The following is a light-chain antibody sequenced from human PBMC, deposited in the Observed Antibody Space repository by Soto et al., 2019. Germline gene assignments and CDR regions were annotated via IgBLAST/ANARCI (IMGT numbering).Light chain of an antibody. CDR1: QSISSNY. V-gene: IGKV3-20*01. J-gene: IGKJ1*01. Sequence: DIVMTQSPGTLSLSPGERATLSYRASQSISSNYLAWYQKKPGQSPRLLIYGASSRATGIPDRFSGRGSGTDFNLTISRLETEDFAVYVCQQYGTSTRTVGQGTKGDIK. CDR2: GAS. CDR3: QQYGTSTRT.